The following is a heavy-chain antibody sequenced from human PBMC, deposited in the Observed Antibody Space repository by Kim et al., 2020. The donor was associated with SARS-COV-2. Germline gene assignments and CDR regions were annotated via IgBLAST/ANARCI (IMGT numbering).Heavy chain of an antibody. CDR3: VRSGEWGLDS. CDR1: GFTFSDYT. D-gene: IGHD1-26*01. J-gene: IGHJ1*01. CDR2: RISSGRKT. Sequence: GGSLRLSCAASGFTFSDYTRHWVRQTPGTGLILFARRISSGRKTTDAESVRGRFTISRDNAQYTLHVEVTSLGTDETAVAYCVRSGEWGLDSWGQVCLFT. V-gene: IGHV3-74*01.